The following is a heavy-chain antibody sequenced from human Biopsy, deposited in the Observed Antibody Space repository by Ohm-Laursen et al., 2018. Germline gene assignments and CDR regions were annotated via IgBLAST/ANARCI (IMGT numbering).Heavy chain of an antibody. Sequence: TLSLTCTVSGGSVSDSFHFWSWIRQPPGKGLEWIGDVYYSGTTNYNPSLKSRLTISVDTSKNQFSLNLNSVTAADTAVYFCARDVKRYCSGTSCYSGYFGMDVWGQGTTVPVS. J-gene: IGHJ6*02. CDR1: GGSVSDSFHF. V-gene: IGHV4-61*01. CDR2: VYYSGTT. CDR3: ARDVKRYCSGTSCYSGYFGMDV. D-gene: IGHD2-2*01.